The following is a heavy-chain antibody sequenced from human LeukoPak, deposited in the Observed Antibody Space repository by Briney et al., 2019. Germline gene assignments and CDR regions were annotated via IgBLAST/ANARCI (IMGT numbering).Heavy chain of an antibody. Sequence: SETLSLTCTVSGGSISSSSYYWGWIRQPPGKGLEWIGSINHSGSTNYNPSLKSRVTISVDTSKNQFSLKLSSVTAADTAVYYCARGLDDFWSGYYRYYYYYMDVWGKGTTVTVSS. CDR1: GGSISSSSYY. CDR2: INHSGST. J-gene: IGHJ6*03. D-gene: IGHD3-3*01. V-gene: IGHV4-39*07. CDR3: ARGLDDFWSGYYRYYYYYMDV.